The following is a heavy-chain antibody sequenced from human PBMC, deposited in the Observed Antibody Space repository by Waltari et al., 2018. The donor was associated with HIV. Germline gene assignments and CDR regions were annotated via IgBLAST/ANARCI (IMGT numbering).Heavy chain of an antibody. D-gene: IGHD2-15*01. CDR1: GFTFSSYS. V-gene: IGHV3-48*04. CDR3: ARGREVVRYYFDY. J-gene: IGHJ4*02. Sequence: EVQLVESGGGLVQPGGSLRLSCAASGFTFSSYSMNWVRQAPGKGLECVSYISSSSSTIYYADSVKGRFTISRDNAKNSLYLQMNSLRAEDTAVYYCARGREVVRYYFDYWGQGTLVTVSS. CDR2: ISSSSSTI.